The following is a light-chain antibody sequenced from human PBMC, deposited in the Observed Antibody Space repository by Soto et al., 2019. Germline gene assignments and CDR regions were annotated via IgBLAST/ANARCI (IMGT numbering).Light chain of an antibody. Sequence: EIVLTQSPDTLSLSPGERATLSCRASQSVSSSYLAWYQQKVGQAPRLLIYGASSRATGIPDRFSGSGSETDFTLTISRLEPEVFAVYYCQQYGSSPPLSFGGGTKVEIK. V-gene: IGKV3-20*01. CDR2: GAS. CDR3: QQYGSSPPLS. J-gene: IGKJ4*01. CDR1: QSVSSSY.